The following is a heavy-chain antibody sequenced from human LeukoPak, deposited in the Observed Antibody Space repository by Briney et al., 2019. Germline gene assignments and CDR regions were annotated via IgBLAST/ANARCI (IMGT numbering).Heavy chain of an antibody. V-gene: IGHV7-4-1*02. CDR3: ARDLRVSSSWSDYYYGMDV. CDR2: INTNTGNP. J-gene: IGHJ6*02. Sequence: ASVKVSCKASGYTFTSYAMNWVRQAPGQGLEWMGWINTNTGNPTYAQGFTGRFVFSLDTSVSTAYLQISSLKAEDTAVYYCARDLRVSSSWSDYYYGMDVWGRGTTVTVSS. CDR1: GYTFTSYA. D-gene: IGHD6-13*01.